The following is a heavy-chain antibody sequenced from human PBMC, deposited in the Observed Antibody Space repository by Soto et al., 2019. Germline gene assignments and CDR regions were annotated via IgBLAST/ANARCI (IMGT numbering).Heavy chain of an antibody. CDR3: PFRHGDSNPCWFEP. CDR2: IYWDDDK. V-gene: IGHV2-5*02. D-gene: IGHD3-22*01. CDR1: GFSLSTSGGG. J-gene: IGHJ5*02. Sequence: QITLKESGPTLVKPTQTLTLTCTFSGFSLSTSGGGVGWIRQPPGKALEWLALIYWDDDKRYSPSLKNRLTLPMDAYNAQGDQRMIHKDPVANATYYCPFRHGDSNPCWFEPWVQGTLVTVSA.